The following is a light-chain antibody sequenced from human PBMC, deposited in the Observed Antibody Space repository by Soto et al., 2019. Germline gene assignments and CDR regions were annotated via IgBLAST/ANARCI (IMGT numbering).Light chain of an antibody. CDR2: DAS. CDR1: QSISSW. V-gene: IGKV1-5*01. CDR3: QQYNSYPVT. J-gene: IGKJ3*01. Sequence: DIQMTQSPSTLSASVGDRVTITCRASQSISSWLAWYQQKPGKAPKLLIYDASSLESGVPSGFSGSGSGKEFTLTISSLQPDDFATYYCQQYNSYPVTFGPGTKVDIK.